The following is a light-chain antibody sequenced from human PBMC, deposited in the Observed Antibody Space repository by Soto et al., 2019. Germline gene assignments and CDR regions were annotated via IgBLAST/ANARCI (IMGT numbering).Light chain of an antibody. Sequence: QSVLNQPASVSGSPGQSITISCTGTSSDVGGYNYVSWYQQHPGKAPKLMIYEVSNRPSGVSSRFSGSKSGNTASLTISGLQAEDEADYYCSSYTRSSALVLFGGGTKLTVL. V-gene: IGLV2-14*01. CDR1: SSDVGGYNY. CDR2: EVS. J-gene: IGLJ2*01. CDR3: SSYTRSSALVL.